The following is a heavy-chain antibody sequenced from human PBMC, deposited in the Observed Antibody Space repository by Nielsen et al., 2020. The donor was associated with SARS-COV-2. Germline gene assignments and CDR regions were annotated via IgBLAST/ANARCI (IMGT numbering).Heavy chain of an antibody. J-gene: IGHJ6*03. CDR2: INAGNGNT. CDR3: ARDTGSWFMDV. D-gene: IGHD6-13*01. V-gene: IGHV1-3*01. Sequence: WVRQAPGQGLEWMGWINAGNGNTKYSQKFQGRVTITRDTSASTAYMELSSLRSEDTAVYYCARDTGSWFMDVWGKGTTVTVSS.